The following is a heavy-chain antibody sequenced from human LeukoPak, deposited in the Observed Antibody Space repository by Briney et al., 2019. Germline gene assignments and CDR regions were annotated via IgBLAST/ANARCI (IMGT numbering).Heavy chain of an antibody. CDR3: ARAPMIVVVFPPRLDY. CDR1: GYTFTGYY. D-gene: IGHD3-22*01. V-gene: IGHV1-2*02. J-gene: IGHJ4*02. Sequence: GASVKVSCKTSGYTFTGYYMHWVRPAPGQGLEWMGWINPNSGGTNYAQKFQDRVTMTGDTSISTAYMELSRLTSDDTAVYYCARAPMIVVVFPPRLDYWGQGTLVTVSS. CDR2: INPNSGGT.